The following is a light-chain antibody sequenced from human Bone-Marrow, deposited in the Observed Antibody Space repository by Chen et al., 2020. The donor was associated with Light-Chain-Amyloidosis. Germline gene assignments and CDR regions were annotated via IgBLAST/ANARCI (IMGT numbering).Light chain of an antibody. CDR1: DLPTKY. CDR2: RDT. J-gene: IGLJ2*01. Sequence: SYELTQPPSVSVSSGQTARLTCSGDDLPTKYAYGYQQKPGQAPVLVIHRDTERPSGISERFSGSSSGTTATLTISGVQAEDEADYHCQSADSSGTYEVIFGGGTKLTVL. V-gene: IGLV3-25*03. CDR3: QSADSSGTYEVI.